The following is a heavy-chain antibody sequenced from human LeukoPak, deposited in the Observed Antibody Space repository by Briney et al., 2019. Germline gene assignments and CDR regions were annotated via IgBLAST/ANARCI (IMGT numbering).Heavy chain of an antibody. CDR1: GGTFSSYA. J-gene: IGHJ4*02. Sequence: SVKVSCRASGGTFSSYAISWVRQAPGQGLEWMGRIIPILGIANYAQKFQGRVTITADKSTSTAYVELSSLRSEDTAVYYCAMIAAAGTGVDYWGQGTPVTVSS. V-gene: IGHV1-69*04. CDR3: AMIAAAGTGVDY. CDR2: IIPILGIA. D-gene: IGHD6-13*01.